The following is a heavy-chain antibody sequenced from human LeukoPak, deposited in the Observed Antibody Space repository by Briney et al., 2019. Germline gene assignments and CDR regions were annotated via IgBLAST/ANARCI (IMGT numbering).Heavy chain of an antibody. CDR2: ISDSGSNI. J-gene: IGHJ4*02. V-gene: IGHV3-48*03. CDR1: GFSFSDYP. CDR3: VRGATTFIY. D-gene: IGHD4-11*01. Sequence: QPGGSLRLSCGASGFSFSDYPMNWVRQAPGKGLEWVSYISDSGSNIQYADSVKGRFTISRDNAKNSLFLQMNSLRVEDTAFYYCVRGATTFIYWGQGTLVTVPS.